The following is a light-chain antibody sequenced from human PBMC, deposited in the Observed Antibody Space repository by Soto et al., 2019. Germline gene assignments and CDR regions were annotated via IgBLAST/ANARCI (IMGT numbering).Light chain of an antibody. V-gene: IGKV1-5*01. CDR2: DAS. J-gene: IGKJ1*01. Sequence: DIQMTQSPSARATSIGDRGTITCRASQSISDSLAWYQQKPGKAPFLLISDASNLERGVPSRFSGSGSGTEFTLTISSMQPDDFATYYCQQYTGYSRTFGQGTKVDIK. CDR1: QSISDS. CDR3: QQYTGYSRT.